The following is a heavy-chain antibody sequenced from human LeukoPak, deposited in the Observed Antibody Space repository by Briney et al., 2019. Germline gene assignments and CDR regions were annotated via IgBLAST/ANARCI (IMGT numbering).Heavy chain of an antibody. CDR2: ISAYNGNT. Sequence: VASVKVSCKASGYTFTSYGISWVRQAPGQGPEWMGWISAYNGNTNYAQKLQGRVTMTTDTSTSTAYMELRSLRSDDTAVYYCARAIYGVAAYSGGLNWFDPWGQGTLVTVSS. D-gene: IGHD6-13*01. CDR1: GYTFTSYG. V-gene: IGHV1-18*01. CDR3: ARAIYGVAAYSGGLNWFDP. J-gene: IGHJ5*02.